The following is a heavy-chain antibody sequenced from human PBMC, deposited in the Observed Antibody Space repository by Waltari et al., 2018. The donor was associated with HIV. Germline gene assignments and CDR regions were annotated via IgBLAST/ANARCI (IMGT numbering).Heavy chain of an antibody. CDR1: GFTFRHYA. D-gene: IGHD6-19*01. CDR3: AKGGRAVAGNWFDP. V-gene: IGHV3-23*01. J-gene: IGHJ5*02. Sequence: EVQLLESGGGLVQPGGSLRLSCAASGFTFRHYAINWVRQAPGKGLEWGSAISGRGGSTHYADSVKGRFSISRDNSKNTLYLQMNSLRPEDTAIYYCAKGGRAVAGNWFDPWGQGTLVTVSS. CDR2: ISGRGGST.